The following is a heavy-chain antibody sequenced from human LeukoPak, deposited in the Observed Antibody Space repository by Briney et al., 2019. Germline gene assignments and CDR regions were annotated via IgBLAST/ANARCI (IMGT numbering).Heavy chain of an antibody. CDR1: GGSISSSSYY. J-gene: IGHJ5*02. Sequence: SETLSLTCTVSGGSISSSSYYWGWLRQPPEKGLEGIVSIYYSGSTYYNPSLKRRVTMSVDKSKNQFSLKLSSVAAADTAVYYCARQTGDLWFDPWGQGTPVTVSS. CDR2: IYYSGST. D-gene: IGHD3-16*01. CDR3: ARQTGDLWFDP. V-gene: IGHV4-39*01.